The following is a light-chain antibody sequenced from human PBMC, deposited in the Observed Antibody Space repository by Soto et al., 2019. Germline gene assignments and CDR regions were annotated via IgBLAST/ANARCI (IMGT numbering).Light chain of an antibody. CDR2: DVS. CDR1: SSDVGVYDY. J-gene: IGLJ1*01. Sequence: QSVLTQPRSVSGSPGQSVTLSCTGTSSDVGVYDYVSWYQQHPGKAPKLMIYDVSKRPSGVPDRFSGAKSGNTASLTISGLQAEDEADYYCCSYAGSYTYVFGSGTKV. CDR3: CSYAGSYTYV. V-gene: IGLV2-11*01.